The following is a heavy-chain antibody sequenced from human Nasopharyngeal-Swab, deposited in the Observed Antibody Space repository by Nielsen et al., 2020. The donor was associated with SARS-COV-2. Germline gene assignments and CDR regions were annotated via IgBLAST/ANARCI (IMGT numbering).Heavy chain of an antibody. CDR3: ARAQTSSWAVRYYYYMDV. CDR2: IDWDDDK. Sequence: WIRQPPGKALEWSALIDWDDDKYYSTSLRTRLTISKDTSKNQVVLTMTNMDPVDTATYYCARAQTSSWAVRYYYYMDVWGKGTTVTVS. J-gene: IGHJ6*03. D-gene: IGHD6-13*01. V-gene: IGHV2-70*01.